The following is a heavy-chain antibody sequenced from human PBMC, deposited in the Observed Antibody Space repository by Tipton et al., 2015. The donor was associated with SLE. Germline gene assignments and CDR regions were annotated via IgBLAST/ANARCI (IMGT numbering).Heavy chain of an antibody. CDR2: INHSGST. V-gene: IGHV4-34*01. CDR3: ALLGRSLDY. CDR1: GGSISSYY. Sequence: TLSLTCTVSGGSISSYYWSWIRQPPGKGLEWIGEINHSGSTNYNPSLKSRVTISVDTSKNQFSLKLSYVTAADTAMYYCALLGRSLDYWGQGTLVTVSS. J-gene: IGHJ4*02.